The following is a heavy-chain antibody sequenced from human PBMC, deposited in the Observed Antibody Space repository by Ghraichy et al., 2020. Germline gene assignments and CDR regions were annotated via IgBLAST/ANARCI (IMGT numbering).Heavy chain of an antibody. V-gene: IGHV3-11*06. CDR2: ISSSGSST. D-gene: IGHD2-15*01. J-gene: IGHJ4*02. Sequence: GESLNISCAGSGFTFSDEYMSWIRQAPGKGLEWVSYISSSGSSTNYADSVKGRFTLSRDNAKNSLFLQMNSLRADDTAVYYCARTRGAGPGGYFDYWGQGTLVTVSS. CDR3: ARTRGAGPGGYFDY. CDR1: GFTFSDEY.